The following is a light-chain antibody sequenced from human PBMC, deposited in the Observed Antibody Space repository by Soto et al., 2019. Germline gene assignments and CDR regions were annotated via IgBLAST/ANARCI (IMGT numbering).Light chain of an antibody. J-gene: IGLJ3*02. CDR2: EVS. V-gene: IGLV2-14*01. Sequence: QSALTQPASVSGSPGQSITISCTGSSSDIGGYNYVSWYQQYPGKAPKLMIYEVSNRPSGISNRFSASKSGNTASLTISGLQAEDETDYYCSSYTNSDTWVFGGGTKPTVL. CDR1: SSDIGGYNY. CDR3: SSYTNSDTWV.